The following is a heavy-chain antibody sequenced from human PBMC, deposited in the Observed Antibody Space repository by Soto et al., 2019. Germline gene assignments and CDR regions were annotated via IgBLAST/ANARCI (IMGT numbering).Heavy chain of an antibody. Sequence: ASVKVSCKVSGYTLTELSMHWVRQAPGKGLEWMGGLDPEDGETIYAQKFQGRVTMTEDTSTDTAYMELSSLRSEDTAVYYCATGLTYYYDSSGYLPDYWGQGTLVTVSS. V-gene: IGHV1-24*01. J-gene: IGHJ4*02. CDR1: GYTLTELS. D-gene: IGHD3-22*01. CDR3: ATGLTYYYDSSGYLPDY. CDR2: LDPEDGET.